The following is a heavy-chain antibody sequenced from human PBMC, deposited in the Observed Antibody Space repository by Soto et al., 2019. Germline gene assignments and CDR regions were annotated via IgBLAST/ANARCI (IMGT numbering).Heavy chain of an antibody. CDR1: GYTFTSYA. CDR3: ARGVVASWTDGFFDY. Sequence: ASVKVSCKASGYTFTSYAIQWVRQAPGQRLEWMGWINPANDNTAYSQKLQGRVTITRDTSATIAYMELSSLRSEDTAVYYCARGVVASWTDGFFDYWRHATLVTVS. CDR2: INPANDNT. V-gene: IGHV1-3*01. D-gene: IGHD1-1*01. J-gene: IGHJ4*01.